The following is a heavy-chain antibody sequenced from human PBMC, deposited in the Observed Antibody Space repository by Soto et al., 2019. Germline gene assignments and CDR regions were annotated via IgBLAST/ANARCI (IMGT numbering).Heavy chain of an antibody. CDR2: IYWDYDK. J-gene: IGHJ5*02. D-gene: IGHD3-22*01. V-gene: IGHV2-5*02. CDR1: GFSLSTSGVG. CDR3: AHSSDYYDSRATNWFDP. Sequence: QITLKESGPTLVKPTQTLTLTCTFSGFSLSTSGVGVGWIRQPPGKALEWLALIYWDYDKRYSPSLKSKLTTTKDTSKNQVVLTMTNMEPVDTARYYCAHSSDYYDSRATNWFDPWGQGTLVTVSS.